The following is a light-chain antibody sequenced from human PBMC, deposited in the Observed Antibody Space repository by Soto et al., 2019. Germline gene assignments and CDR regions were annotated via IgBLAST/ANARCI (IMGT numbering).Light chain of an antibody. J-gene: IGLJ1*01. V-gene: IGLV2-14*01. CDR1: TSFVGTYNF. CDR3: SSYTTSSTPSYV. Sequence: ALTRPSSVSGSAGQSITISCTGTTSFVGTYNFVSWEGQRPGKAPQVLIYEVSNRPSGVSNRFSGSSSDNTASLTISGLLPDDEADYYCSSYTTSSTPSYVFGTGTKVTVL. CDR2: EVS.